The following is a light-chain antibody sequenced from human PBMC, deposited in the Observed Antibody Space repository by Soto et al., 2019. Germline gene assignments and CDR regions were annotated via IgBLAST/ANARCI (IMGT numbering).Light chain of an antibody. CDR1: QNINNY. V-gene: IGKV1-33*01. J-gene: IGKJ5*01. CDR2: DAS. Sequence: DIQMTQSPSSLSASVGDRVTITCQASQNINNYLNWYQQKPGRAPKLLIYDASNLEAGVPSRFRGSGSGIDFTFTISRLQPEDIATYYCQQYENLPTFGPGTRLEIK. CDR3: QQYENLPT.